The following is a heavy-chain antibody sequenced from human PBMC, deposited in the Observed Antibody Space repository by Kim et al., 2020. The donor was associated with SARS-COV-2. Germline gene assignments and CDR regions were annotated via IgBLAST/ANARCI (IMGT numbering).Heavy chain of an antibody. CDR3: ARHYTPDSSGYGKYYYYYYYMDV. Sequence: SETLSLTCTVSGGSISSSSYYWGWIRQPPGKGLEWIGSIYYSGSTYYNPSLKSRVTISVDTSKNQFSLKLSSVTAADTAVYYCARHYTPDSSGYGKYYYYYYYMDVWGKGTTVTVSS. CDR2: IYYSGST. D-gene: IGHD3-22*01. J-gene: IGHJ6*03. CDR1: GGSISSSSYY. V-gene: IGHV4-39*01.